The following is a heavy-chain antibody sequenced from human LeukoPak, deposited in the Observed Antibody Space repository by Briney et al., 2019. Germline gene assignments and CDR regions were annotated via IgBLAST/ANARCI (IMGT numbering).Heavy chain of an antibody. CDR1: GGTFSSYA. D-gene: IGHD3-10*01. J-gene: IGHJ4*02. V-gene: IGHV1-69*13. Sequence: GASVKVSCKASGGTFSSYAISWVRQAPGQGLEWMGGIIPIFGTANYAQKFQGRVTITADESTSTAYMELSSLRSEDTAVYYCARDFHGLLGFGYFDYWGQGTLVTVSS. CDR3: ARDFHGLLGFGYFDY. CDR2: IIPIFGTA.